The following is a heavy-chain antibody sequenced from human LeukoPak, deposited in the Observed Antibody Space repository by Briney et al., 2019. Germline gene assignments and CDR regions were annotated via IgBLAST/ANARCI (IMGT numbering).Heavy chain of an antibody. CDR3: ARGSPPRRNYDSRGYYSYYFDY. CDR2: IYSGGST. Sequence: GGSLRLSCAASGFTVSSNYMSWVRQAPGKGLEWVSVIYSGGSTYYADSVKGRFTISRDNSKNTLYLQMNSLRAEDTAVYYCARGSPPRRNYDSRGYYSYYFDYWGQGTLVTVSS. D-gene: IGHD3-22*01. J-gene: IGHJ4*02. V-gene: IGHV3-53*01. CDR1: GFTVSSNY.